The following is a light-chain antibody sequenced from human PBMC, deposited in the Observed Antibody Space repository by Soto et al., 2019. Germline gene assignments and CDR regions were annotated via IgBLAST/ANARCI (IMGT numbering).Light chain of an antibody. CDR2: AAS. CDR1: QGISSN. Sequence: DIQLTQSPSFLSASVGDRVTITCRASQGISSNLGWYQQKPGKAPKLLIFAASTLQSGVPSRFSGSGSGTEFTLTISSLQPEGFATYYCQQLNSYPITFGQGTRLEIK. J-gene: IGKJ5*01. V-gene: IGKV1-9*01. CDR3: QQLNSYPIT.